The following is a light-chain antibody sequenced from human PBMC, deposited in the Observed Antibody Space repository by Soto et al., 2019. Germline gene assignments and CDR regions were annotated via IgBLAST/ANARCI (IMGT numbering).Light chain of an antibody. CDR1: QSVGTR. Sequence: VLTQTPDTLSFSPGSRATLSCRASQSVGTRLAWYQHKTGQAXXLXMSGASRRATGIPDRFSGSGSETDFTLTISRLETADFAVYYCQHYQVGQPIAFGRGTKVDN. CDR3: QHYQVGQPIA. V-gene: IGKV3-20*01. J-gene: IGKJ3*01. CDR2: GAS.